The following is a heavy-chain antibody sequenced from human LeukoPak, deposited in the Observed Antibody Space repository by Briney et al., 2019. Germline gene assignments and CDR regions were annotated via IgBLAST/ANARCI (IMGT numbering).Heavy chain of an antibody. CDR1: GDSSSSSSYY. V-gene: IGHV4-39*01. CDR3: ARTPRVGGFDY. J-gene: IGHJ4*02. Sequence: SETLSLTCTVSGDSSSSSSYYWRWIRQPPGKGLEWIGSIYYSGSTYYNPSMKSRVTISVDTYKNPFCMKLSSVTAADTAVSYCARTPRVGGFDYWGQGNLVTASS. CDR2: IYYSGST. D-gene: IGHD2-15*01.